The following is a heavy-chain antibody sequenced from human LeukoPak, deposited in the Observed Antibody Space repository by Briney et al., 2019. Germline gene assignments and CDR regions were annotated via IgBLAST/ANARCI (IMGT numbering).Heavy chain of an antibody. CDR2: ISGDGKST. V-gene: IGHV3-74*01. D-gene: IGHD3/OR15-3a*01. J-gene: IGHJ4*02. Sequence: QTGGSLRLSCEASGFTFNNYWMHWVCQGPGKGLVWVARISGDGKSTTYADSVKGRFTISRDNSKNTMYLQVNSLRAEDTALYFCARLPVPINDFGDYFDYWGQGILVTVSS. CDR1: GFTFNNYW. CDR3: ARLPVPINDFGDYFDY.